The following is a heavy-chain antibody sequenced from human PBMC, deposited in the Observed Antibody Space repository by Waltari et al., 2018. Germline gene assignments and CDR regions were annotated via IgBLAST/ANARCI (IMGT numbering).Heavy chain of an antibody. CDR1: GGSISSSSYY. Sequence: QLQLQESGPGLVKPSETLSFTCTVSGGSISSSSYYWGGIRQPPGKGLEWIGSIYYSGSTYYNPSLKSRVTISVDTSKNQFSLKLSSVTAADTAVYYCATKRESSASGFDHWGQGTLVTVSS. CDR3: ATKRESSASGFDH. CDR2: IYYSGST. D-gene: IGHD6-19*01. J-gene: IGHJ4*02. V-gene: IGHV4-39*01.